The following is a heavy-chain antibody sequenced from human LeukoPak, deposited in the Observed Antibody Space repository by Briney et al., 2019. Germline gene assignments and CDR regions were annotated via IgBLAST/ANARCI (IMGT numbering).Heavy chain of an antibody. CDR2: INAGNGNT. V-gene: IGHV1-3*01. CDR3: ARDYDFWSGYYSSFDY. J-gene: IGHJ4*02. Sequence: ASVNVSCKASGYTFTSYAMHWVRQAPGQRLEWMGWINAGNGNTKYSQKFQGRVTITRDTSASTAYMELSSLRSEDTAVYYCARDYDFWSGYYSSFDYWGQGTLVTVSS. CDR1: GYTFTSYA. D-gene: IGHD3-3*01.